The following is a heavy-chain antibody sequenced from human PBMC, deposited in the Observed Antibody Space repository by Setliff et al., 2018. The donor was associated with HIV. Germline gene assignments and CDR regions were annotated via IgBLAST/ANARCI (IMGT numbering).Heavy chain of an antibody. CDR3: ARRGYSYVERVYYYYMDV. V-gene: IGHV4-4*09. CDR1: GGSISSYY. J-gene: IGHJ6*03. Sequence: SETLSLTCTVSGGSISSYYWSWIRQPPGKGLEWIGYIDNSGSTNYNPSLKSRITISVDTSKNQISLKLSSVTAADTAMYYCARRGYSYVERVYYYYMDVWGKGTTVTVSS. CDR2: IDNSGST. D-gene: IGHD5-18*01.